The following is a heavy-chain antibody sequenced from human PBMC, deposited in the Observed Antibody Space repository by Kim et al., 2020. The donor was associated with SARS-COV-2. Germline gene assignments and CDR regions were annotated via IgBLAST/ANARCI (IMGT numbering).Heavy chain of an antibody. Sequence: SETLSLTCAVYGGSFSGYYWSWIRQPPGKGLEWIGEINHSGSTNYNPSLKSRVTISVDTSKNQFSLKLSSVTAADTAVYYCARARRMSSMVRGVILFDYWGQGTLVTVSS. CDR2: INHSGST. J-gene: IGHJ4*02. D-gene: IGHD3-10*01. CDR1: GGSFSGYY. V-gene: IGHV4-34*01. CDR3: ARARRMSSMVRGVILFDY.